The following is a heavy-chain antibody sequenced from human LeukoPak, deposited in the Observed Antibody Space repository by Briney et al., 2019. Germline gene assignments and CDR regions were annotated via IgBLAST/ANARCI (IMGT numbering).Heavy chain of an antibody. CDR3: ARQTIYYYYGMDV. D-gene: IGHD3-9*01. J-gene: IGHJ6*02. V-gene: IGHV1-2*02. Sequence: ASVKVSCKASGYTFTSYHMHWVRQAPGQGLEWMGCINPNSGGTSYAQKFQGRVTMTLATSISTAYMELSRLRSDDTAVYYCARQTIYYYYGMDVWGQGTTVTVSS. CDR1: GYTFTSYH. CDR2: INPNSGGT.